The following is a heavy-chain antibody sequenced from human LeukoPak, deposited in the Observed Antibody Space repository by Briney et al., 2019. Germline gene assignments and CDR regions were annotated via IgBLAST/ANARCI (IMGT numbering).Heavy chain of an antibody. CDR1: GGSISSSSYY. V-gene: IGHV4-39*07. J-gene: IGHJ2*01. Sequence: PSETLSLTCTVSGGSISSSSYYWGWIRQPPGKGLEWIGSIYYSGSTYYNPSLKSRVTISVDTSKNQFSLKLSSVTAADTAVYYCAGRSYSPDDRYFDLWGRGTLVTVSS. D-gene: IGHD1-26*01. CDR2: IYYSGST. CDR3: AGRSYSPDDRYFDL.